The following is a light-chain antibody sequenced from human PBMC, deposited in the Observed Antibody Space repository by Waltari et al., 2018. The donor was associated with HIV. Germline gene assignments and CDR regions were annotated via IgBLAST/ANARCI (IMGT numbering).Light chain of an antibody. CDR2: WAS. CDR3: QQYYTTPPYT. CDR1: QSVLFRSNNKNY. J-gene: IGKJ2*01. Sequence: DIVMTQSPDSLAVSLGERATINCKSSQSVLFRSNNKNYLAWDQQKPGQPPKLLIYWASTRESGVPDRFRGSGSGTDFTLTISSLQAEDVAVYYCQQYYTTPPYTFGQGTKLEIK. V-gene: IGKV4-1*01.